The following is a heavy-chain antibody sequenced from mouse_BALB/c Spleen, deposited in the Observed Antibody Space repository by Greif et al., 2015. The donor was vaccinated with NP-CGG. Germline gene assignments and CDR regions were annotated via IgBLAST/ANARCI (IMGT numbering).Heavy chain of an antibody. CDR3: AREDGNYVGAMDY. Sequence: VQLQQSGPGLVAPSQSLSFTCTVSGFSLTSYGVHWVRQPPGKGLEWLGVIWAGGSTKYNSALMSRLSISKDNSKSQVFLKMNSLQTDDTAMYYCAREDGNYVGAMDYWGQGTSVTVSS. J-gene: IGHJ4*01. CDR2: IWAGGST. V-gene: IGHV2-9*02. CDR1: GFSLTSYG. D-gene: IGHD2-1*01.